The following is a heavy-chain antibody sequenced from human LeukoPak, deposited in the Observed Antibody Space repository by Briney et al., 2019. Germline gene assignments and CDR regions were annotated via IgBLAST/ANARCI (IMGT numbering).Heavy chain of an antibody. V-gene: IGHV3-33*01. CDR3: ARHGSGSKYFDPLDF. D-gene: IGHD1-26*01. CDR2: IWRDGGNK. J-gene: IGHJ4*02. CDR1: GFSFNEYA. Sequence: GRSLGLSCAASGFSFNEYAMHWVRQAPGKGLEWVAVIWRDGGNKYYADSVKGRFTVSRDNPKNTLNLQMDSLRVEDTAVYYCARHGSGSKYFDPLDFWGQGTLVTVSS.